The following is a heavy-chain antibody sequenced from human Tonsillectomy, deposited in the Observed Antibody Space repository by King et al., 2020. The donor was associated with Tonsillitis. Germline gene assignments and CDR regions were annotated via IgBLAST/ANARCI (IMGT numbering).Heavy chain of an antibody. Sequence: QVQLVESGGGVVQPGGSLRLSCAASGFTFSNYGMNWVRQAPGKGLEWVAFIRYDGTNEYYADSVKGRFTISRDNSKNTLYLQMNSLRAEDTAVYYCDRADILTGYRPKYYYYGMDVWGQGTTVTVSS. V-gene: IGHV3-30*02. J-gene: IGHJ6*02. CDR2: IRYDGTNE. CDR1: GFTFSNYG. D-gene: IGHD3-9*01. CDR3: DRADILTGYRPKYYYYGMDV.